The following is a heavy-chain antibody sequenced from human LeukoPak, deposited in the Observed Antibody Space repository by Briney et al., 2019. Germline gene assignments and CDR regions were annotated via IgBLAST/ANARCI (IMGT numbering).Heavy chain of an antibody. Sequence: GESLKISCKGSGYSFTSYWIGWVRQMPGKGLEWMGITYPVDSDTRYSPSFQGQVTISADKSISTAYLQWSSLKASDTAMYYCARPGQLGEYTPYYFDYWGQGTLVTVSS. CDR2: TYPVDSDT. CDR1: GYSFTSYW. CDR3: ARPGQLGEYTPYYFDY. J-gene: IGHJ4*02. D-gene: IGHD3-16*01. V-gene: IGHV5-51*01.